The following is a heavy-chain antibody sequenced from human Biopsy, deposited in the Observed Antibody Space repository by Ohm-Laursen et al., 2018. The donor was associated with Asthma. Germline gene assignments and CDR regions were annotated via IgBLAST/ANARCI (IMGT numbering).Heavy chain of an antibody. Sequence: GASVKVSCKPLGGTFNTYVIGWVRQAPGQGLEWMGGINSVFGTTNYPQKFQDRVTIIADDSTSTVYMELSSLRSEDTAVYYCARKAGSCISRTCYSLNFWGQGTLVTGSS. V-gene: IGHV1-69*13. CDR2: INSVFGTT. CDR1: GGTFNTYV. J-gene: IGHJ4*02. CDR3: ARKAGSCISRTCYSLNF. D-gene: IGHD2-2*01.